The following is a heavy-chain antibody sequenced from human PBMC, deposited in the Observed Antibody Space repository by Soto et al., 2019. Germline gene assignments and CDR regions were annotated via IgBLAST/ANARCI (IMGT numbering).Heavy chain of an antibody. CDR2: IFYDDDK. D-gene: IGHD5-12*01. CDR1: GFSLSTRGVG. CDR3: AHRALVATSPPHDAIDI. V-gene: IGHV2-5*02. Sequence: QITLKESGPTLVKPTQTLTLTCTFSGFSLSTRGVGVGWIRQPPGKALQWLALIFYDDDKRYSPSLKSRLTITKDTSKNQVVLTMTNMDPVNTVTYYCAHRALVATSPPHDAIDIWGQGTIDTDSS. J-gene: IGHJ3*02.